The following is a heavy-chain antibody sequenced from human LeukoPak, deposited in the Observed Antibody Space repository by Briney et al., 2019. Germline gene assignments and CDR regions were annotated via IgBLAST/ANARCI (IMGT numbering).Heavy chain of an antibody. D-gene: IGHD1-26*01. J-gene: IGHJ4*02. CDR1: GFTFSSYW. CDR3: ARSGSYTAFEY. Sequence: GGSLRLSCAASGFTFSSYWMSWVRQAPGQGLEWVGRIRNKANSYTTEYAASVKGRFTISRDDSKNSLYLQMNSLKTEDTAVYYCARSGSYTAFEYWGQGTLVTVSS. V-gene: IGHV3-72*01. CDR2: IRNKANSYTT.